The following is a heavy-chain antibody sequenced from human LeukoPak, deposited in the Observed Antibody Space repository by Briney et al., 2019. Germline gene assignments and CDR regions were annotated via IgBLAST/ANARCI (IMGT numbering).Heavy chain of an antibody. D-gene: IGHD5-18*01. CDR1: GFTVPTCY. CDR2: IYADGTT. Sequence: GGSLRLSCAASGFTVPTCYMSCVRQAPGKGLEWVSVIYADGTTYYADSVKGRFTISRDNSKNTLYLQMNSLRAEDTAVYYCARDSGYIHDFLGQGGRVTVSS. V-gene: IGHV3-53*01. CDR3: ARDSGYIHDF. J-gene: IGHJ4*02.